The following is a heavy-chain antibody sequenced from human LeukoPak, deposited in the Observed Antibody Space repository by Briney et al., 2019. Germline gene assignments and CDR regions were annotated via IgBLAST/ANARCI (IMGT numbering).Heavy chain of an antibody. J-gene: IGHJ2*01. V-gene: IGHV3-21*01. CDR2: ISSSCSYI. CDR1: GFTFSSYS. CDR3: ARTVIVVVTASPSYWYFDL. Sequence: AGSLRLSCAASGFTFSSYSMNWVRQAPGKGLEWVSSISSSCSYIYYADSVKGRFTISRDNAKNSLYLQMNSLRAEDTAVYYCARTVIVVVTASPSYWYFDLWGGGTLVTVSS. D-gene: IGHD2-21*02.